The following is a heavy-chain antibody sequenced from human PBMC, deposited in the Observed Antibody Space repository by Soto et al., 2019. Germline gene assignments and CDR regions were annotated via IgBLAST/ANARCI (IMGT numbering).Heavy chain of an antibody. CDR3: ARHFWAGWSHY. D-gene: IGHD6-19*01. Sequence: SETLSLTCIVSSGSISSSLNHWGWIRQPPGKGLEWIGNINYSGSTYYNPSLKSRVTISVDTSKNQFSLKLSSVTAADTAVYYCARHFWAGWSHYWGQGTLVTVSS. J-gene: IGHJ4*02. V-gene: IGHV4-39*01. CDR2: INYSGST. CDR1: SGSISSSLNH.